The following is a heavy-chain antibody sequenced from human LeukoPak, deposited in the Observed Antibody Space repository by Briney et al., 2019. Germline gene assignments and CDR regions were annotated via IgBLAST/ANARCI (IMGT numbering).Heavy chain of an antibody. Sequence: GGSLRLSCAASGFTFSSYGMHWVRQAPGKGLEWVAVISYDGSNKYYADSVKGRFTISRDNSKNTLYLQMNSLRAEDTAVYHCAKDGYDGSGAYIDNWGQGTLVTVSS. V-gene: IGHV3-30*18. J-gene: IGHJ4*02. D-gene: IGHD3-22*01. CDR2: ISYDGSNK. CDR3: AKDGYDGSGAYIDN. CDR1: GFTFSSYG.